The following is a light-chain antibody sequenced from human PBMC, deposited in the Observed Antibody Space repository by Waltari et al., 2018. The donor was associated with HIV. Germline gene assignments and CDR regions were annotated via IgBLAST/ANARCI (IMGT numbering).Light chain of an antibody. CDR1: QGISSY. J-gene: IGKJ1*01. Sequence: PSSFSASTGDRVTITCRASQGISSYLAWYQQKPGKAPKLLIYAASTLQSGVPSRFSGSGSGTDFTLTISCLQSEDFATYYCQQYYSYPRTFGQGTKVEIK. CDR2: AAS. V-gene: IGKV1-8*01. CDR3: QQYYSYPRT.